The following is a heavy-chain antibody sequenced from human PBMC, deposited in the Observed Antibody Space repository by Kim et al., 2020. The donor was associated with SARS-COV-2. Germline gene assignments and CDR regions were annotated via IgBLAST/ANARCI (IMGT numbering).Heavy chain of an antibody. D-gene: IGHD2-15*01. Sequence: SETLSLTCTVSGGSITNYYWNWIRQSPGMGLEWIGYISHSGDTKYNPSLKSRVTISVDTTKNQFFLGLTSVTAADTAVYYCVRAGVLLPDWLDPWVQGILVTVSS. CDR1: GGSITNYY. J-gene: IGHJ5*02. V-gene: IGHV4-59*13. CDR2: ISHSGDT. CDR3: VRAGVLLPDWLDP.